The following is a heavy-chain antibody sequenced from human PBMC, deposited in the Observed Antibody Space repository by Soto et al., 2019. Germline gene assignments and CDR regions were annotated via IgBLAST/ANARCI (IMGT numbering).Heavy chain of an antibody. CDR2: IYHSGST. Sequence: SETLSLTCAVSGGSISSGGYSWSWIWQPPGKGLEWIGYIYHSGSTYYNPSLKSRVTISVDRSKNQFSLKLSSVTAADTAVYYCARVYYDQNWFDPWGQGTLVTVSS. CDR3: ARVYYDQNWFDP. D-gene: IGHD3-3*01. CDR1: GGSISSGGYS. V-gene: IGHV4-30-2*01. J-gene: IGHJ5*02.